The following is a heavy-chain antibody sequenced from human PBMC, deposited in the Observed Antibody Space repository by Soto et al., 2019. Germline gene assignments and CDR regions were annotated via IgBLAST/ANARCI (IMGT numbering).Heavy chain of an antibody. D-gene: IGHD3-16*01. CDR2: IYPGDSDT. V-gene: IGHV5-51*01. Sequence: GESLKISCKGSGYSFSTYWIAWVRQMPGKGLEWMGIIYPGDSDTRYSLSLQGQVTISADKSISTAYLQWSSLKASDTAIYYCARRPPEGGTMDVWGQGTTVTVSS. J-gene: IGHJ6*02. CDR3: ARRPPEGGTMDV. CDR1: GYSFSTYW.